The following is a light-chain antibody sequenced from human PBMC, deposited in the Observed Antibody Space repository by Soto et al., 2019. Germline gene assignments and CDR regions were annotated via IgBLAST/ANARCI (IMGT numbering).Light chain of an antibody. CDR1: SSDIGSNP. CDR3: AAWDDDLKIVV. J-gene: IGLJ2*01. CDR2: AND. V-gene: IGLV1-44*01. Sequence: QPVLTQPPSASGTPGQRVTISCSGSSSDIGSNPVDWYLQVPGTAPKLLIFANDQRPSGVPDRFSGSKSGTSASLAISGLQSEDGADYYGAAWDDDLKIVVFGGGTKVTVL.